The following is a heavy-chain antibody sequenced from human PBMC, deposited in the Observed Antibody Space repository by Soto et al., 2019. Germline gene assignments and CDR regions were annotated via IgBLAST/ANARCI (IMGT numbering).Heavy chain of an antibody. CDR1: GYTFTSYG. Sequence: ASVKVSCKASGYTFTSYGISWVRQAPGQGLEGMGWISAYNGNTNYAQKLQGRVTMTTDTSTSTAYMELRSLRSDDTAVYYCARAQYYCSGGSCYSGSGGAFDIWGQGTMVTVSS. D-gene: IGHD2-15*01. CDR3: ARAQYYCSGGSCYSGSGGAFDI. V-gene: IGHV1-18*01. CDR2: ISAYNGNT. J-gene: IGHJ3*02.